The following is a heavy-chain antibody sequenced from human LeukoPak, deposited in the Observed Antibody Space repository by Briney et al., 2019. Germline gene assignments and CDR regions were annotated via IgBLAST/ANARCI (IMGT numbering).Heavy chain of an antibody. V-gene: IGHV3-30*18. D-gene: IGHD3-16*02. Sequence: GGSLRLSCVASGFTFSGYGMHWVRQAPGKGLEWVAVISYDGSNKYYADSVKGRFTISRDNSKNTLYLQMNSLRAEDTAVYYCAKFYTGSVIPFNIWGQGTMVTVSS. CDR2: ISYDGSNK. CDR3: AKFYTGSVIPFNI. CDR1: GFTFSGYG. J-gene: IGHJ3*02.